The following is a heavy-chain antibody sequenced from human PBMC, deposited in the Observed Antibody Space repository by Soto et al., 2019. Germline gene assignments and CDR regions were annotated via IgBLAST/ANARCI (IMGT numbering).Heavy chain of an antibody. J-gene: IGHJ4*02. CDR3: AKSEGKDVYDYVWGSYDY. Sequence: GGSLRLSCAASGFTFDDYAMHWVRQAPGKGLEWVSLISWDGGSTYYADSVKGRFTISRDNSKNSLYLQMNSLRAEDTALYYCAKSEGKDVYDYVWGSYDYWGQGTLVTVSS. V-gene: IGHV3-43D*03. CDR2: ISWDGGST. D-gene: IGHD3-16*01. CDR1: GFTFDDYA.